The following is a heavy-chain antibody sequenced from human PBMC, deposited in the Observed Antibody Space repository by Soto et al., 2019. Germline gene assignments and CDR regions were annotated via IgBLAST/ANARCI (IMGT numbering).Heavy chain of an antibody. CDR1: GFTFNSYG. CDR2: ISYDSTKT. D-gene: IGHD1-26*01. CDR3: ARTRSAWSDFHYYSLDV. V-gene: IGHV3-30*03. Sequence: SLRLSCAASGFTFNSYGMHWVRQGPGNGLEWVAFISYDSTKTYYADSVKGRFTISRDNSNSALYVQMNSLTGEDTAVYYCARTRSAWSDFHYYSLDVWGQGTTVTVS. J-gene: IGHJ6*02.